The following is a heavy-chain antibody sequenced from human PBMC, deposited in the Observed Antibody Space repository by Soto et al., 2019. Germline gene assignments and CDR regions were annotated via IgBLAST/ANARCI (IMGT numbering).Heavy chain of an antibody. V-gene: IGHV4-4*02. CDR2: IYHSGST. D-gene: IGHD5-18*01. J-gene: IGHJ6*02. CDR1: GGSISSSNW. Sequence: QVQLQESGPGLVKPSGTLSLTCAVSGGSISSSNWWSWVRQPPGKGLEWIGEIYHSGSTNYNSSLKSRVTISVDKSKNQFSLKLSSVTAADTAVYYCVRGSEDTAMVLPYGMDVWGQGTTVTVSS. CDR3: VRGSEDTAMVLPYGMDV.